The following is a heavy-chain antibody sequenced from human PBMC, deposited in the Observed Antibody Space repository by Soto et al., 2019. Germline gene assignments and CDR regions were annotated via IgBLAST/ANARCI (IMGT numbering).Heavy chain of an antibody. CDR2: INAGNGDT. CDR1: GINYNTYA. D-gene: IGHD5-12*01. CDR3: ARAISGYVT. Sequence: QVQLVQSGAEMKKPGASVKLSCKTSGINYNTYAIHWVRQAPGPGLEWMGWINAGNGDTRYSQNFQGRVTLTRDTAASTVYMDLDSLKSEDTGVYYCARAISGYVTWGQGTLVTVSS. V-gene: IGHV1-3*01. J-gene: IGHJ4*02.